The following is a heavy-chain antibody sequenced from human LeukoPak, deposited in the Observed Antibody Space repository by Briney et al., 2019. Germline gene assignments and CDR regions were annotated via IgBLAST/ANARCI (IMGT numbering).Heavy chain of an antibody. D-gene: IGHD2-2*01. Sequence: SETLSLTCTVSGGSISSSSYYWGWSRQPPGKGLEWIGSIYYSGSTYYNPSLKSRVTISVDTSKNQFSLKLSSVTAADTAVYYRARDPYIVVVPAARRGFDPWGQGTLATVSS. CDR1: GGSISSSSYY. J-gene: IGHJ5*02. CDR3: ARDPYIVVVPAARRGFDP. CDR2: IYYSGST. V-gene: IGHV4-39*07.